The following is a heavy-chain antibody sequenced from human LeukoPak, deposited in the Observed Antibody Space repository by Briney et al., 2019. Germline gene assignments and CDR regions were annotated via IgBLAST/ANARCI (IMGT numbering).Heavy chain of an antibody. J-gene: IGHJ4*02. CDR3: AKAASGNWNDVSDY. CDR1: GFTFSTYT. CDR2: ISGRGVST. Sequence: GGSLRLSCAASGFTFSTYTMSWVRQAPGKGLEWVSAISGRGVSTSYADSVRGRFTISRDNSKNTLYLQMNSLRAEDTAVYYCAKAASGNWNDVSDYWGQGTLVTVSS. V-gene: IGHV3-23*01. D-gene: IGHD1-20*01.